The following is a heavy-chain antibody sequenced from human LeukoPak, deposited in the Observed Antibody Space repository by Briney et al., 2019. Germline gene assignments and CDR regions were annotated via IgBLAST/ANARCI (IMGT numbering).Heavy chain of an antibody. D-gene: IGHD4/OR15-4a*01. Sequence: GGSLRLSCAASGFTVSSNYMSWVRQAPGKGVEWVSVIYSGGSTYYADSVKGRFTISRDNSKNTLYLQMNSLRAEDTAVYYCARGEGADYGYLGAFDIWGQGTMVTVSS. CDR1: GFTVSSNY. V-gene: IGHV3-53*01. J-gene: IGHJ3*02. CDR2: IYSGGST. CDR3: ARGEGADYGYLGAFDI.